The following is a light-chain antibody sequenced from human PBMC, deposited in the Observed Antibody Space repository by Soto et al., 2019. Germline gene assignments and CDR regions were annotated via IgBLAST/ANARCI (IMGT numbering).Light chain of an antibody. CDR3: QQRSNWPPS. CDR1: QSVSSY. J-gene: IGKJ5*01. CDR2: DAS. Sequence: EIVLTQSPATLSLYPGERATLSCRASQSVSSYLAWYQQKPGQAPRLLIYDASNRATGIPARFSGGGSGTDFTLTISSLEPEDFAVYYCQQRSNWPPSFGQGTRLEI. V-gene: IGKV3-11*01.